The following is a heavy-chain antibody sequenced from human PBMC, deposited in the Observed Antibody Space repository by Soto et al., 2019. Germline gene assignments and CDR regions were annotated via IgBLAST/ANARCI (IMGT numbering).Heavy chain of an antibody. CDR1: GFTFSNFG. CDR3: AKGSEVARQELDY. V-gene: IGHV3-30*18. D-gene: IGHD2-15*01. J-gene: IGHJ4*02. Sequence: QVQLVESGGGVVQPGRSLRLSCAASGFTFSNFGMHWVRQAPGKGLEWVAVISSDGSDKYYSDSVKGRFTISRDNSKNTLFLQMNSLRVKDTAVYYCAKGSEVARQELDYWGQGTLVTVSS. CDR2: ISSDGSDK.